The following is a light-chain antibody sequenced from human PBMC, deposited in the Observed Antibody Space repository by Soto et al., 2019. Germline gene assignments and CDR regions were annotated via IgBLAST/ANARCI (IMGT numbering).Light chain of an antibody. CDR1: SSDVGAYNY. CDR3: TSYAGTYSFFYV. CDR2: EVS. V-gene: IGLV2-8*01. J-gene: IGLJ1*01. Sequence: QSLLTQPPSASGSPGQSVTISCTGTSSDVGAYNYVSWYQQLPGKAPKLIIYEVSKRPSGAPDRFSGSKSGNTASLTVSGLQAEDEADYYCTSYAGTYSFFYVFGTGTKVTVL.